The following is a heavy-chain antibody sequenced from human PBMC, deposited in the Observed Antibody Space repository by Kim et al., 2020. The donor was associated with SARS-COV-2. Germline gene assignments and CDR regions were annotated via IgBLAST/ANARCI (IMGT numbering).Heavy chain of an antibody. V-gene: IGHV3-30*04. CDR3: AREGYDFDY. D-gene: IGHD5-12*01. Sequence: GGSLRLSCAASGFTFSSYAMHWVRQAPGKGLEWVAVISYDGSNKYYADSVKGRFTISRDNSKNTLYLQMNSLRAEDTAVYYCAREGYDFDYWGQGTLVTVSS. CDR2: ISYDGSNK. J-gene: IGHJ4*02. CDR1: GFTFSSYA.